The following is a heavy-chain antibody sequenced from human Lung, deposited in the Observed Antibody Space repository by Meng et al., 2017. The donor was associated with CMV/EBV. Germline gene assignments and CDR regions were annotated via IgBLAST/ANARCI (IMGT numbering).Heavy chain of an antibody. J-gene: IGHJ4*02. CDR2: INPSGGST. CDR1: GYTFTSYY. D-gene: IGHD5-18*01. Sequence: ASXXVSXKASGYTFTSYYMHWVRQAPGQGLEWMGIINPSGGSTSYAQKFQGRVTMTRDTSTSTVYMELSSLRSEDTAVYYCARDRERGYSYGIIDYWAKGTXVTVSS. CDR3: ARDRERGYSYGIIDY. V-gene: IGHV1-46*01.